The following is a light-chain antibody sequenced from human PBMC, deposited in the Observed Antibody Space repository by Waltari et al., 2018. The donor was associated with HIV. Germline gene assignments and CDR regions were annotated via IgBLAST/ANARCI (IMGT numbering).Light chain of an antibody. J-gene: IGLJ2*01. CDR3: SSYTSSSTPVV. V-gene: IGLV2-14*01. CDR2: DVS. CDR1: SSDIGTYTS. Sequence: QSALTQPASVSGSPGQSITISCTGTSSDIGTYTSVSWYPQHPGKAPQLMIYDVSNRPSGVSNRFSGSKSGNTASLTISGLQAEDEADYYCSSYTSSSTPVVFGGGTKLTVL.